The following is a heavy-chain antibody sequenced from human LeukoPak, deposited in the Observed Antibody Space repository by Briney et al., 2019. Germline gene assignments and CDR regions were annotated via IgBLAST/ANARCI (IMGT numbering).Heavy chain of an antibody. J-gene: IGHJ3*02. CDR3: AREVGGNLGDAFDI. D-gene: IGHD4-23*01. V-gene: IGHV3-74*03. CDR1: GFTFSNYW. Sequence: PGGSLRLSCAASGFTFSNYWMHWVRQAPGKGLVWVSRINSGGSTATYADFVKGRFTTSRDNAKKTLYVQMNSLRAEDTAVYYCAREVGGNLGDAFDIWGQGTMVTVSS. CDR2: INSGGSTA.